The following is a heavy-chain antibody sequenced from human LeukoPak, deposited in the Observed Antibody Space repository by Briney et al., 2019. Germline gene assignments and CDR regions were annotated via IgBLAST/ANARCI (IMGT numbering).Heavy chain of an antibody. CDR3: AXVDXXYYDFWSGLFDY. CDR1: GFTFSSYA. D-gene: IGHD3-3*01. J-gene: IGHJ4*02. CDR2: ISYDGSNK. V-gene: IGHV3-30*04. Sequence: PGGSLRLSCAASGFTFSSYAMHWVRQAPGKGLEWVAVISYDGSNKYYADSVKGRFTISRDNSKNTLYLQMNSLRAEDTAVYYCAXVDXXYYDFWSGLFDYWGQGTLVTVSS.